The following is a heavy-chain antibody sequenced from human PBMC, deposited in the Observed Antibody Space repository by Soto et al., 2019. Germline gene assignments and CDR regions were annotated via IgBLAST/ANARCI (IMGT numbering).Heavy chain of an antibody. V-gene: IGHV3-48*01. D-gene: IGHD7-27*01. Sequence: EVQLVESGGGLVQPGGSLRLSCATSGVILSDCAMNWVRQAPGKGLEWVSYISSSSSVIDYADSVKGRFTVSRDNARQSLYLQMNSLRAEDTAVYYCARDLSWGSNWYYYMDVWGKGTTVTVSS. J-gene: IGHJ6*03. CDR3: ARDLSWGSNWYYYMDV. CDR2: ISSSSSVI. CDR1: GVILSDCA.